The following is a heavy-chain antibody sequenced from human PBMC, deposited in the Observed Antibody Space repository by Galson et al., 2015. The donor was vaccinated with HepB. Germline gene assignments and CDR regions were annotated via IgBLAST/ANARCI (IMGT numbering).Heavy chain of an antibody. J-gene: IGHJ4*02. CDR3: ARNLYYYDRGPY. Sequence: SLRLSCAASGFTFSSYSMNWVRQAPGKGLEWVSSISSSSSSYIYYADSVKGRFTISRDNAKNSLYLQMNSLRAEDTAVYYCARNLYYYDRGPYWGQGTLVTVSS. V-gene: IGHV3-21*01. CDR1: GFTFSSYS. CDR2: ISSSSSSYI. D-gene: IGHD3-22*01.